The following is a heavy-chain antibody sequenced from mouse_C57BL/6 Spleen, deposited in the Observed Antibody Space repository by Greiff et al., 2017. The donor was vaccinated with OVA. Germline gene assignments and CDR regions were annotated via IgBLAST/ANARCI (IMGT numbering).Heavy chain of an antibody. D-gene: IGHD6-1*01. CDR3: ARSPLSYYAMDY. V-gene: IGHV7-3*01. CDR1: GFTFTDYY. Sequence: EVKVVESGGGLVQPGGSLSLSCAASGFTFTDYYMSWVRQPPGKALEWLGFIRNKANGYTTEYSASVKGRFTISRENSQSNLYLQMNALRAEDSATYYCARSPLSYYAMDYWGQGTSVTVSS. J-gene: IGHJ4*01. CDR2: IRNKANGYTT.